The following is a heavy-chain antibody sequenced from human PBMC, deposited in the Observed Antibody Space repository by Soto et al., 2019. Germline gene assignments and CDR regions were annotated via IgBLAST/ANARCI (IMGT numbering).Heavy chain of an antibody. D-gene: IGHD3-10*01. CDR1: GFTFSNAW. Sequence: KQGGSLRLSCAASGFTFSNAWMSWVRQAPGKGLEWVGRIKSKTDGGTTDYAAPVKGRFTISRDDSKNTLYLQMNSLKTEDTAVYYCTTDRTDGSFYYGSGSYQPPMAGPYYYYYYMDVWGKGTTVTVSS. CDR3: TTDRTDGSFYYGSGSYQPPMAGPYYYYYYMDV. J-gene: IGHJ6*03. CDR2: IKSKTDGGTT. V-gene: IGHV3-15*01.